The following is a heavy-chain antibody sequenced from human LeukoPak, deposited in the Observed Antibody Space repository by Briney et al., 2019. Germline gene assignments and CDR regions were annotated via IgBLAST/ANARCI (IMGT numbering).Heavy chain of an antibody. CDR3: ATWAFYHGLDV. Sequence: GGTLRLSCAASGFAFHAFDMYWVRQAPGKGLEWVSRINSDGGKTYYADSVRGRFTISRDNSKNSLYLEMNSLRTDDAALYYCATWAFYHGLDVWGQGTTVTVSS. CDR2: INSDGGKT. J-gene: IGHJ6*02. V-gene: IGHV3-43*02. D-gene: IGHD1-26*01. CDR1: GFAFHAFD.